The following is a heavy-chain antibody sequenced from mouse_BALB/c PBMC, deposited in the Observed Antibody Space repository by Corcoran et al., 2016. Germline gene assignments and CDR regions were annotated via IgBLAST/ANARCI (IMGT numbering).Heavy chain of an antibody. D-gene: IGHD6-1*01. CDR3: TRGLEGNYAMDY. J-gene: IGHJ4*01. CDR2: ILPGSGST. V-gene: IGHV1-9*01. Sequence: QVQLQQSGAELMKPGASVKISCKATGYTFSSYWIEWVKQRPGHGLEWIGEILPGSGSTNYNEKFKGKATFTADTSSNTAYMQLSSLTSEDSAVYYCTRGLEGNYAMDYWGQGTSVTVSS. CDR1: GYTFSSYW.